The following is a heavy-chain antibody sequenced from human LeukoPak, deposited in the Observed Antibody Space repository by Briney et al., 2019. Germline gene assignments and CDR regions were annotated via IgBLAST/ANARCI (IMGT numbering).Heavy chain of an antibody. CDR2: VAHDEKTI. CDR1: GFTFTGHS. D-gene: IGHD1-26*01. CDR3: AREKQSGGTPFDY. J-gene: IGHJ4*02. V-gene: IGHV3-30*04. Sequence: GGSLRLSCVASGFTFTGHSMHWVRQAPGQGLEWVAVVAHDEKTIFYADSLKGRFTVSRDNSKNTVYLQMNSLRDEDTAVYYCAREKQSGGTPFDYWGQGSLVTVSS.